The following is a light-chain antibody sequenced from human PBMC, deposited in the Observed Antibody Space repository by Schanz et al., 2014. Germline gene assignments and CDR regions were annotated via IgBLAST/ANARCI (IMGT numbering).Light chain of an antibody. J-gene: IGLJ3*02. CDR2: DVN. CDR1: SSDVGANNY. V-gene: IGLV2-14*03. CDR3: CSYAGSSTV. Sequence: QSALTQPASVSGSPGQSVTISCTGTSSDVGANNYVSWYQQHPGKAPKLLIYDVNSRPSGVSNRFSGSKSVNTASLTISGLQAEDEADYYCCSYAGSSTVFGGGTKLTVL.